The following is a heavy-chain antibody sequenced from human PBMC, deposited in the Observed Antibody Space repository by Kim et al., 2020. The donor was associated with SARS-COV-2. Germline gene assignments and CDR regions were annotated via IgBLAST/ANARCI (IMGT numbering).Heavy chain of an antibody. CDR3: AYYGDLARGDY. CDR2: T. J-gene: IGHJ4*02. Sequence: TSYAQKFQGRVTMTRDTSTSTVYMELSSLRSEDTAVYYCAYYGDLARGDYWGQGTLVTVSS. D-gene: IGHD4-17*01. V-gene: IGHV1-46*01.